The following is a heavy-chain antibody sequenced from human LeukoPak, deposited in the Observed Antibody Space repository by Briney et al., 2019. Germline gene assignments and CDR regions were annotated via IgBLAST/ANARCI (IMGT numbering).Heavy chain of an antibody. CDR1: GVTFSDHY. V-gene: IGHV3-72*01. D-gene: IGHD3-10*01. J-gene: IGHJ6*02. CDR3: ARDARATGSTYSYSGMDV. Sequence: PGGSLRLSSAASGVTFSDHYMDGVRQAPGGGLEWVGRIRNKADSYTTEYAASVKGRFTISRDDSKNSLYLQMNSLKTEDTAVYYCARDARATGSTYSYSGMDVWGQGTTVTVSS. CDR2: IRNKADSYTT.